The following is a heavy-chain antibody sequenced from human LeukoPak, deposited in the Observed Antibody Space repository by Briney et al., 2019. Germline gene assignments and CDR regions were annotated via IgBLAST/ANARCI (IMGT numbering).Heavy chain of an antibody. CDR3: VRAWDY. CDR1: GGSISSYY. CDR2: ISQSGST. V-gene: IGHV4-59*12. Sequence: SETLSLTCTVSGGSISSYYWSWIRQPPGKGLEWIGYISQSGSTHYNPSLKSRVTISLDRSKNQFSLKLSSVTAADTAVYYCVRAWDYWGQGTLVTVSS. J-gene: IGHJ4*02.